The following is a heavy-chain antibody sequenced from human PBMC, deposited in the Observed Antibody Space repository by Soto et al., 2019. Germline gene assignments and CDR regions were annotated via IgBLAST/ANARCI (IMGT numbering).Heavy chain of an antibody. V-gene: IGHV3-30*18. CDR3: AKDRGALRWSEEHYYFDY. D-gene: IGHD4-17*01. CDR1: GFTFSSYG. Sequence: GGSLRLSCAASGFTFSSYGMHWVRQAPGKGLEWVAVILYDGSKKYYADSMKGRFTISRDNSKNTLYLQMNSLRAEDTALYYCAKDRGALRWSEEHYYFDYWGQGTLVTVSS. J-gene: IGHJ4*02. CDR2: ILYDGSKK.